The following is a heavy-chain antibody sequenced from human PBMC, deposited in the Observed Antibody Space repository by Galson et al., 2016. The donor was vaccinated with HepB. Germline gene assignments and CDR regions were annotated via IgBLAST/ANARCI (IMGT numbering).Heavy chain of an antibody. D-gene: IGHD4-11*01. CDR3: AKSGPYGNRYFDY. CDR2: IYYSGTT. CDR1: GGSISSGGYY. J-gene: IGHJ4*02. Sequence: TLSLTCTVSGGSISSGGYYWSWIRQHPGKGLEWIGFIYYSGTTYYNPSLKSRVTISVDTSENQFSLKLSSVTAADTAVYYCAKSGPYGNRYFDYWGQGTLVTVSS. V-gene: IGHV4-31*03.